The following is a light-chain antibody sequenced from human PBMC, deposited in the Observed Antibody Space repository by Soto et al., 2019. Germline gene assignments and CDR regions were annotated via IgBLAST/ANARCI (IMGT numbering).Light chain of an antibody. J-gene: IGKJ1*01. CDR2: GAS. CDR3: QQYGDSPYRDRWT. CDR1: QSVSSTS. V-gene: IGKV3-20*01. Sequence: EIVLTQSPGTLSLSPGERASLSCRASQSVSSTSLAWYQQKPGQPPRLLIYGASSRATGIPDRFSGSGSGTDFTLTISRLEPEDFAVYFCQQYGDSPYRDRWTFGQGTKVEIK.